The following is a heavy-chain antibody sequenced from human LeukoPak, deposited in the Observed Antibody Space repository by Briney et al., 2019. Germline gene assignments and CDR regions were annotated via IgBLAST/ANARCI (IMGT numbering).Heavy chain of an antibody. CDR2: ISGSGGST. CDR1: GFTFSSYA. V-gene: IGHV3-23*01. D-gene: IGHD3-16*01. Sequence: GGSLRLSCAASGFTFSSYAMSWVRQAPGKGLEWVSAISGSGGSTYYADSVKGRFTISRDNSRDTLYLQMNSLRAEDTAVYYCARGYYDYVWGSYYFDYWGQGTLVTVSS. J-gene: IGHJ4*02. CDR3: ARGYYDYVWGSYYFDY.